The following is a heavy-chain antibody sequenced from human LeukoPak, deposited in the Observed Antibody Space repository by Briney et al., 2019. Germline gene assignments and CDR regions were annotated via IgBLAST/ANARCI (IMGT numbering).Heavy chain of an antibody. D-gene: IGHD2-21*02. V-gene: IGHV4-39*07. CDR2: IFYSGST. CDR1: GGSISSGIYY. Sequence: SETLSLTCTVSGGSISSGIYYWAWIRQPPGKGLEWIGNIFYSGSTYYSPSLKSRVTISVDTSKNQFSLKLSSVTAADTAVYYCARVVVTAGGWVWGQGTMVTVSS. J-gene: IGHJ3*01. CDR3: ARVVVTAGGWV.